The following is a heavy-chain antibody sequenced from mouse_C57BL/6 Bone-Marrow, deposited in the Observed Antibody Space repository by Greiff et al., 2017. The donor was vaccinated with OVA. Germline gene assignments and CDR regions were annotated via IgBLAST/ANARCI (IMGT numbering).Heavy chain of an antibody. CDR2: IYPYDSET. CDR1: GYTFTSYW. CDR3: ARWKTMGWLPRRYFDD. Sequence: QVQLQQPGAELVRPGSSVKLSCKASGYTFTSYWMDWVKQRPGQGLEWIGNIYPYDSETHYNQKFKDKATLTVDKSSRPAYMQLSSLTSEYSAFYYCARWKTMGWLPRRYFDDWGTGTTVTVSS. V-gene: IGHV1-61*01. J-gene: IGHJ1*03. D-gene: IGHD2-3*01.